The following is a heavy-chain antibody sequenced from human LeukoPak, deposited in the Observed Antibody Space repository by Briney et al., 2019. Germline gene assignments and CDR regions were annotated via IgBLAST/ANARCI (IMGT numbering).Heavy chain of an antibody. CDR3: ARAVDSSGYYPYY. CDR2: IWYDGSNK. Sequence: GGSLRLSCAASGFTFRNYGMHWVRQAPGKGLEWVAVIWYDGSNKYYADSVKGRFTISRDNSKNTLYLLMNSLRAEDTAVYYCARAVDSSGYYPYYWGQGTLVTVSS. D-gene: IGHD3-22*01. J-gene: IGHJ4*02. V-gene: IGHV3-33*01. CDR1: GFTFRNYG.